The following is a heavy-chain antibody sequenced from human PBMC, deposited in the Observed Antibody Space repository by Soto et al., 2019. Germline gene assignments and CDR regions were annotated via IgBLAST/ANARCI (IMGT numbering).Heavy chain of an antibody. Sequence: GGSLRLSCAASGFTFSSYAMSWVRQAPGKGLEWVSAISGSGGSTYYADSVKGRFTISRDNSKNTLYLQMNSLRAEDTAVYYCAKDLYYDSSLFPEIGFDYWGQGTLVTVSS. V-gene: IGHV3-23*01. D-gene: IGHD3-22*01. J-gene: IGHJ4*02. CDR1: GFTFSSYA. CDR2: ISGSGGST. CDR3: AKDLYYDSSLFPEIGFDY.